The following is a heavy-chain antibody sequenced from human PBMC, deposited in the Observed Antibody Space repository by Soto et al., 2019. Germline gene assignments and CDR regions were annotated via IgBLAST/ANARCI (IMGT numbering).Heavy chain of an antibody. Sequence: QVQLQQWGAGLLKPSETLSLTCAVYGGSFSGYYWTWIRQSPGKGLEWIGEINHSGSTNYNPSLKSRVTISVDTSKNQFSLKLNSVTAADTAIYYCAVGINWFDPWGQGTLVTVSS. CDR2: INHSGST. J-gene: IGHJ5*02. CDR1: GGSFSGYY. D-gene: IGHD7-27*01. CDR3: AVGINWFDP. V-gene: IGHV4-34*01.